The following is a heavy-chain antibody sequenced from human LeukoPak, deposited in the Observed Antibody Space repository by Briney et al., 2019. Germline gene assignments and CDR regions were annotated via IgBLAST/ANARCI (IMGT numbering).Heavy chain of an antibody. J-gene: IGHJ4*02. Sequence: GGSLRLSCTASGFTFGDYAMSWMRQAPGKGLEWVGFIRSKAYGETADYAASVKGRFTISRDDSKAIAYLQMNSLKTEDTAVYHCTRDRGAYNLYDYWGQGTLVTVSS. CDR3: TRDRGAYNLYDY. CDR1: GFTFGDYA. CDR2: IRSKAYGETA. D-gene: IGHD1-1*01. V-gene: IGHV3-49*03.